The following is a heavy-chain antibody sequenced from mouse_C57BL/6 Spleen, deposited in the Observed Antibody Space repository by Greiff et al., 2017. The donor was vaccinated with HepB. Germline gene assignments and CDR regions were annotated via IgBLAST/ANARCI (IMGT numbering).Heavy chain of an antibody. D-gene: IGHD2-3*01. CDR2: ISGGGGNT. Sequence: EVKLQESGGGLVKPGGSLKLSCAASGFTFSSYTMSWVRQTPEKRLEWVATISGGGGNTYYPDNAKNTLYLQMSSLRSEDTALYYCARGMGWLLRWYFDVWGTGTTVTVSS. CDR3: ARGMGWLLRWYFDV. CDR1: GFTFSSYT. V-gene: IGHV5-9*01. J-gene: IGHJ1*03.